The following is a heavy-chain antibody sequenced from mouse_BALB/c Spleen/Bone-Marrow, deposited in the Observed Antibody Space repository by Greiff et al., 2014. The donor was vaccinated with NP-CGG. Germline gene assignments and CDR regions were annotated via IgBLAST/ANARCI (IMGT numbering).Heavy chain of an antibody. CDR3: ARNHRGYYFDY. CDR1: GFSLTTYG. V-gene: IGHV2-2*02. CDR2: IWTGGST. D-gene: IGHD3-1*01. Sequence: VKLQESEPGLVQPSQSLSITCTVSGFSLTTYGVHWVRQSPGKGLEWLGVIWTGGSTDYNAAFISRLNISKDNSKSQVFFEMNSLQTNDTAIYYCARNHRGYYFDYWGQGTTLTVSS. J-gene: IGHJ2*01.